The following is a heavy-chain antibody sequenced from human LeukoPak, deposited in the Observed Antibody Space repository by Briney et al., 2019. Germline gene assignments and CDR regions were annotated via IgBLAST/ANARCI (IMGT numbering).Heavy chain of an antibody. CDR2: IYYSGST. CDR1: GGSISSYY. CDR3: ARAYDFWSDNWFDP. V-gene: IGHV4-59*01. Sequence: PSETLSLTCTVSGGSISSYYWSWIRQPPGKGLEWIGYIYYSGSTNYNPSLKSRVTISVDTSKNQFSLKLSSVTAADTAVHYCARAYDFWSDNWFDPWGQGTLVTVSS. D-gene: IGHD3-3*01. J-gene: IGHJ5*02.